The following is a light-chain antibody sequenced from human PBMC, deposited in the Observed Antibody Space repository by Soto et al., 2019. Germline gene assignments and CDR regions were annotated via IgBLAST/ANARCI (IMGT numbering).Light chain of an antibody. J-gene: IGLJ2*01. CDR1: SSDVGGYNY. CDR2: DVS. CDR3: SSYTSSSTLVV. Sequence: QSALTQPASVSGSPGQSITISCTGTSSDVGGYNYVSWYQQYPGKAPKLMIYDVSNRPSGVSNRFSGSKSGNTASLTISGLQAEHEADYYCSSYTSSSTLVVFGGGTKLTVL. V-gene: IGLV2-14*01.